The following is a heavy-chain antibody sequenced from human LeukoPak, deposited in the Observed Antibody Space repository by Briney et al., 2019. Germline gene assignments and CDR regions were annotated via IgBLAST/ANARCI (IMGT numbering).Heavy chain of an antibody. CDR3: AKGYSSSWYLYFQH. D-gene: IGHD6-13*01. J-gene: IGHJ1*01. CDR1: GGTFSSYA. CDR2: IIPIFGTA. Sequence: GASVKVSCKASGGTFSSYAISWVRQAPGQGLEWMGGIIPIFGTANYAQKFQGRVTTTADESTSTAYMELSSLRSEDTAVYYCAKGYSSSWYLYFQHWGQGTLVTVSS. V-gene: IGHV1-69*13.